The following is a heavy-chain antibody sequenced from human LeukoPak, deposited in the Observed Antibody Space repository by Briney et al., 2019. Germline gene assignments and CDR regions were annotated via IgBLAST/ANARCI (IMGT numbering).Heavy chain of an antibody. D-gene: IGHD4/OR15-4a*01. J-gene: IGHJ6*03. Sequence: GASVKVSCKASGYTFTSYYMHWVRQAPGQGLEWMGIINPSGGSTSYAQKFQGRVTMTRDMSTSTVYMELSSLRSEDTAVYYCATDQRSLRPGANPYYYYYYYMDVWGKGTTVTVSS. CDR1: GYTFTSYY. CDR2: INPSGGST. CDR3: ATDQRSLRPGANPYYYYYYYMDV. V-gene: IGHV1-46*01.